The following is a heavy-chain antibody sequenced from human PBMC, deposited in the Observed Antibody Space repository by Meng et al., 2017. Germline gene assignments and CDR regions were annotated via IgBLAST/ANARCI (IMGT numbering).Heavy chain of an antibody. J-gene: IGHJ4*02. V-gene: IGHV4-39*07. CDR1: GGSISSSSYY. D-gene: IGHD4-23*01. CDR2: IYYSGST. Sequence: ESLKISCTVSGGSISSSSYYWGWIRQPPGKGLEWIGSIYYSGSTYYNPSLKSRVTISVDTSKNQFSLKLSSVTAADTAVYYCASRGGGKGYNDYWGQGTLVTVSS. CDR3: ASRGGGKGYNDY.